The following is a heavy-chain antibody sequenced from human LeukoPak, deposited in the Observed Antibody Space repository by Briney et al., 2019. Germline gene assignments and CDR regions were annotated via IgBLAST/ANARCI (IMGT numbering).Heavy chain of an antibody. CDR3: AIDLLAITYDILTGYAFDI. CDR2: LYSGGST. V-gene: IGHV3-66*01. Sequence: GGSLRLSCAASGFTLSSNYMSWVRQAPGKGLEWVSDLYSGGSTYYAESVKGRFTISSDNSKNTLYLQMKSLRAEDTAVYYCAIDLLAITYDILTGYAFDIGGQGTMVTVSS. CDR1: GFTLSSNY. D-gene: IGHD3-9*01. J-gene: IGHJ3*02.